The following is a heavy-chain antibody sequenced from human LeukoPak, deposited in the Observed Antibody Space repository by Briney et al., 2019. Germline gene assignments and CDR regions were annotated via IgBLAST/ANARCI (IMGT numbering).Heavy chain of an antibody. J-gene: IGHJ4*02. CDR3: ARYTGVNGYYFDY. V-gene: IGHV4-39*02. D-gene: IGHD2-8*01. Sequence: SETLSLTCNASGGSISSRSYYWSWLRQPPGKGLEWIATIYHSGSTYYNASLKSRVTISVDTSKSHFSLKLSSVTAADTAMYYCARYTGVNGYYFDYWAREPWSPSPQ. CDR2: IYHSGST. CDR1: GGSISSRSYY.